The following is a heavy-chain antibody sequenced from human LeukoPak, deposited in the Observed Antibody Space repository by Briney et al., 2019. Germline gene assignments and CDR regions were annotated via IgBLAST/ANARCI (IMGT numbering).Heavy chain of an antibody. Sequence: ASVKVSCKASGGTFSSYAISWVRQAPGQGLEWMGRIIPILGIANYAQKFQGRVTITADKSTSTAYMELSSLRSEDTAVYYCARETYYDILTGYYSFDYWGQGTLVTVSS. CDR2: IIPILGIA. D-gene: IGHD3-9*01. J-gene: IGHJ4*02. CDR3: ARETYYDILTGYYSFDY. V-gene: IGHV1-69*04. CDR1: GGTFSSYA.